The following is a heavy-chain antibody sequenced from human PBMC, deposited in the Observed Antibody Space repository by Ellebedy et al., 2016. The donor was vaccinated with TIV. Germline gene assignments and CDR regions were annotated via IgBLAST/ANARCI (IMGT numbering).Heavy chain of an antibody. V-gene: IGHV4-39*01. CDR2: IYYSGST. CDR3: ARFRVGATDY. J-gene: IGHJ4*02. D-gene: IGHD1-26*01. Sequence: SETLSLTXTVSGDSISSGAYYWGWIRQPPGKGLEWIGNIYYSGSTYYNSSLKSRVTISVDTSKNQFSLKLSSLTAADTAVYYCARFRVGATDYWGQGTQVTVSS. CDR1: GDSISSGAYY.